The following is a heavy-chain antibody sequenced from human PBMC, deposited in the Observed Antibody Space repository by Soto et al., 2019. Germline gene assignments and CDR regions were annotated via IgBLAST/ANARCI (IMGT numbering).Heavy chain of an antibody. CDR3: ARDGVETDYYYMDV. D-gene: IGHD2-21*02. CDR2: IYYSGST. V-gene: IGHV4-59*12. CDR1: GGSISSYY. J-gene: IGHJ6*03. Sequence: SETLSLTCTVSGGSISSYYWSWIRQPPGKGLEWIGYIYYSGSTNYNPSLKSRVAISVDTSRNQFSLKLSSVTAADTAVYYCARDGVETDYYYMDVWGKGTKVTVSS.